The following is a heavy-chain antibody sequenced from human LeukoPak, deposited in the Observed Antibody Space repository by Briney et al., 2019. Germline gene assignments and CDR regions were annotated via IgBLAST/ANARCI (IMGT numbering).Heavy chain of an antibody. CDR1: GGSISSGGYS. CDR3: ARAHQWLVRGVNWFDP. CDR2: IYHSGST. V-gene: IGHV4-30-2*01. J-gene: IGHJ5*02. Sequence: SETLSLTCAVSGGSISSGGYSWSWIRQPPGKGLEWIGYIYHSGSTYYNPSLKSRVTISVDRSKNQFSLKLSSVTAADTAVYYCARAHQWLVRGVNWFDPWGQGTLVTVSS. D-gene: IGHD6-19*01.